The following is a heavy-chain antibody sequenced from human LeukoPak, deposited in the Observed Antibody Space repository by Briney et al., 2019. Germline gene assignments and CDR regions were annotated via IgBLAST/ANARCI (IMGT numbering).Heavy chain of an antibody. D-gene: IGHD3-22*01. CDR3: AREVYTYYYDSSGYSNYYYYGMDV. CDR1: GFTFSSYA. CDR2: ISYDGSNK. J-gene: IGHJ6*02. V-gene: IGHV3-30-3*01. Sequence: GGSLRLSCAASGFTFSSYAMHWVRQAPGKGLEWVAVISYDGSNKYYADSVKGRFTISRDKSKNTLYLQMNSLRAEDTAVYYCAREVYTYYYDSSGYSNYYYYGMDVWGQGTTVTVSS.